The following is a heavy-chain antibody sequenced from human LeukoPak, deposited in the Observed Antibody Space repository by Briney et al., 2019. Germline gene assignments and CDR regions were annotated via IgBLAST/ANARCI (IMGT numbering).Heavy chain of an antibody. CDR3: AKDWNYGY. Sequence: PGGSLRLSCAASGFTFSSYGMHWVRQAPGKGLEWVAVISYDGSNKYYADSVKGRFTISRDNSKNTLYLQMNSLRAEDTAVYYCAKDWNYGYWGQGTLVTVSS. J-gene: IGHJ4*02. V-gene: IGHV3-30*18. D-gene: IGHD1-7*01. CDR1: GFTFSSYG. CDR2: ISYDGSNK.